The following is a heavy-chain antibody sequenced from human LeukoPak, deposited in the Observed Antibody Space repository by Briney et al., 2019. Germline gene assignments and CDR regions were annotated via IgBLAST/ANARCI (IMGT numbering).Heavy chain of an antibody. V-gene: IGHV4-30-4*08. Sequence: SQTLSLTCTVSGGSISSGDYYWSWIRQPPGKGLEWIGYIYYSGSTYYNPSLKSRVTISVDTSKNQFSLKLSSVTAADTAVYYCAREREAAASSPDYWGQGTLVTVSS. J-gene: IGHJ4*02. CDR2: IYYSGST. D-gene: IGHD6-13*01. CDR3: AREREAAASSPDY. CDR1: GGSISSGDYY.